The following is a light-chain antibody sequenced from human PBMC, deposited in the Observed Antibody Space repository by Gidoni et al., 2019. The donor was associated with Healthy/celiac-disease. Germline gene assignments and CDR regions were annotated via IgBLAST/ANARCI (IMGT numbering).Light chain of an antibody. CDR1: SSDVGGYND. J-gene: IGLJ1*01. V-gene: IGLV2-14*01. Sequence: QSALTHPASVSGSPGQSFTISCTGTSSDVGGYNDVSWYQQHPGKAPKLMIYEVSNRPSGVSNRFSGSKSGNTASLTISGLQAEDEADYYCSSYTSSSTLYVFGTGTKVTVL. CDR2: EVS. CDR3: SSYTSSSTLYV.